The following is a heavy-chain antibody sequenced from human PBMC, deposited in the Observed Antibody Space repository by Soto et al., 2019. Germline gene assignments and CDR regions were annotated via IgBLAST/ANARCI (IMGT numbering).Heavy chain of an antibody. CDR1: GDSFTTSG. CDR2: ISTYNGNT. J-gene: IGHJ4*02. Sequence: QAQLVQSGAEVKEPGASVKVSCKASGDSFTTSGITWVRQAPGQGLEWMGWISTYNGNTNYAQKLQDRVTLTTDTSTSTAYMELRSLRSDDTAVYYCARRLYGDYDYWGQGTLVTVSS. V-gene: IGHV1-18*01. CDR3: ARRLYGDYDY. D-gene: IGHD4-17*01.